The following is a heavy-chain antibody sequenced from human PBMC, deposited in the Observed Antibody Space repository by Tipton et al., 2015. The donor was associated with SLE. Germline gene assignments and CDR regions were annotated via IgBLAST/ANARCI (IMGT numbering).Heavy chain of an antibody. CDR1: GFTFDDYG. CDR2: IDWHGGST. J-gene: IGHJ6*02. Sequence: SLRLSCTGSGFTFDDYGMSWVRQAPGKGLEWVSGIDWHGGSTGYADSVKGRFTISRDNGKNSLDLQMNSLRAEDTALYYCAKDRSSSSWYYYYGMDVWGQGTTVTVSS. D-gene: IGHD6-13*01. CDR3: AKDRSSSSWYYYYGMDV. V-gene: IGHV3-20*04.